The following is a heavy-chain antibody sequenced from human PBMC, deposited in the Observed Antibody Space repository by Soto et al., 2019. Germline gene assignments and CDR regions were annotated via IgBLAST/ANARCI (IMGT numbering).Heavy chain of an antibody. D-gene: IGHD5-12*01. CDR1: AGSISSGGNY. V-gene: IGHV4-31*03. CDR3: AREYSGYDKTRFDP. J-gene: IGHJ5*02. CDR2: IYYSGTT. Sequence: SETLSLTCNVSAGSISSGGNYWSWIRQHPGKGLEWIGYIYYSGTTYYNPSLKSRLTISIDTSRNQFSLKLSSVTAADTAVYYCAREYSGYDKTRFDPWGQGTLVTVSS.